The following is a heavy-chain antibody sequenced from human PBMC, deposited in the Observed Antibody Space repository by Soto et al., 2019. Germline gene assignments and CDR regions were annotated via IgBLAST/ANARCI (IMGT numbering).Heavy chain of an antibody. CDR1: GFTFSSYA. J-gene: IGHJ6*02. V-gene: IGHV3-23*01. CDR2: ISGSGGST. D-gene: IGHD6-13*01. Sequence: EVQLLESGGGLVQPGGSLRLSCAASGFTFSSYAMSWVRQAPGKGLEWVSAISGSGGSTYYADSVKGRFTISRDNSKNTLYLQMNSLRAEDTAVYYCAKPSIAAAGYYYYYGMDVWGQGTTVTVSS. CDR3: AKPSIAAAGYYYYYGMDV.